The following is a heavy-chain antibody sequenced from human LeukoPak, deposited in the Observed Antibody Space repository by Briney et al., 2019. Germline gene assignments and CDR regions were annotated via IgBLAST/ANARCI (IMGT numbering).Heavy chain of an antibody. D-gene: IGHD6-19*01. CDR3: ARSYAWLVNYDAFDI. J-gene: IGHJ3*02. Sequence: SGPALVKPTQTLTLTCTFSGFSLSTSGMRVSWIRQPPGKALEWLARIDLDDDKFYSTSLKTRLTISKDTSKNQVVLKMTNMDPVDTATYYCARSYAWLVNYDAFDIWGQGTMVTVSS. CDR2: IDLDDDK. V-gene: IGHV2-70*04. CDR1: GFSLSTSGMR.